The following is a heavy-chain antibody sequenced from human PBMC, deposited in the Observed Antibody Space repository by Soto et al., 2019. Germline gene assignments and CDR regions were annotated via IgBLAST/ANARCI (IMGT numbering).Heavy chain of an antibody. CDR3: ARLQGAHGYCSGGSCRAYYGMDV. CDR1: GYSFTSYW. V-gene: IGHV5-10-1*01. CDR2: IDPSDSYT. J-gene: IGHJ6*02. Sequence: GESLKISCKGSGYSFTSYWISWVRQMPGKGLEWMGRIDPSDSYTNYSPSFQGHVTISADKSISTAYLQWSSLKASDTAMYYCARLQGAHGYCSGGSCRAYYGMDVWGQGTTVTVS. D-gene: IGHD2-15*01.